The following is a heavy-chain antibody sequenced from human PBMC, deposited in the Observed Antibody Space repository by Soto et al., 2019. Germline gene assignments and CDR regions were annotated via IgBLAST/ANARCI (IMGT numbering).Heavy chain of an antibody. J-gene: IGHJ2*01. CDR1: GCTVGSCW. V-gene: IGHV3-7*01. CDR3: ARQSGYSSGPVVNYW. Sequence: EGALSLPSAASGCTVGSCWGRWIHEAPGKGLEWLATMKWDASDTKYVYSFTGRFTMSRENAKNSLYMQLVSLRAADTSVYYCARQSGYSSGPVVNYW. CDR2: MKWDASDT. D-gene: IGHD5-12*01.